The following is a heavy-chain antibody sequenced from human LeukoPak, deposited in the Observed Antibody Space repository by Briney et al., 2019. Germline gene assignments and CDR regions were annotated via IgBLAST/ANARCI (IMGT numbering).Heavy chain of an antibody. CDR2: IYTSGST. J-gene: IGHJ5*02. Sequence: PGSLSPTRPLSGGSPSSYYSGWIRPPAEEGREWIGRIYTSGSTNYNPSLQSRVTRSGDTSKNQFSLKLSSVTAADAAVDYCAILESELSVGYNWLDPWGQGTLVTVSS. V-gene: IGHV4-4*07. D-gene: IGHD1-26*01. CDR1: GGSPSSYY. CDR3: AILESELSVGYNWLDP.